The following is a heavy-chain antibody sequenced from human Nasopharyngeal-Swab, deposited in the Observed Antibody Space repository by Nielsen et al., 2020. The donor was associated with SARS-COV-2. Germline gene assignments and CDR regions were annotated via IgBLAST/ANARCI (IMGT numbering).Heavy chain of an antibody. CDR1: GGSISSGGYY. CDR3: ARGFKEGYDYVWGSYPNDAFDI. CDR2: IYYSGST. D-gene: IGHD3-16*01. V-gene: IGHV4-31*03. J-gene: IGHJ3*02. Sequence: SETLSLTCTVSGGSISSGGYYWSWIRQHPGKGLEWIGYIYYSGSTYYNPSLKGRVTISVDTSKNQFSLKLSSVTAADTAVYYCARGFKEGYDYVWGSYPNDAFDIWGQGTMVTVSS.